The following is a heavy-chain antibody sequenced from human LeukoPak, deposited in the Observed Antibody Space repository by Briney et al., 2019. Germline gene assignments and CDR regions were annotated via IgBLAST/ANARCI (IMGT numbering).Heavy chain of an antibody. J-gene: IGHJ5*02. Sequence: PSETLSLTCAVYGGSFSGYYWSWIRQPPGKGLEWIGEINHSGSTNYNPSLKSRVTISVDTSKNQFSLKLSSVTAADTAVYYCARGSSGSPDPWGQGTLVTVSS. CDR1: GGSFSGYY. CDR3: ARGSSGSPDP. D-gene: IGHD3-22*01. V-gene: IGHV4-34*01. CDR2: INHSGST.